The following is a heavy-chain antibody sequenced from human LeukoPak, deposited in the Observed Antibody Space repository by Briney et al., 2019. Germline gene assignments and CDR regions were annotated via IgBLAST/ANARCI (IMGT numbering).Heavy chain of an antibody. J-gene: IGHJ4*02. CDR1: GGSLSSYY. Sequence: SENLSLTCTVSGGSLSSYYWSWIRQPPGKGLEWIGYIYYGGSTNYNPSLKSRVTISVDTSKSQCSLKLSSVTAADTAVYYCARDPGYWGQGTLVTVSS. CDR2: IYYGGST. V-gene: IGHV4-59*01. CDR3: ARDPGY.